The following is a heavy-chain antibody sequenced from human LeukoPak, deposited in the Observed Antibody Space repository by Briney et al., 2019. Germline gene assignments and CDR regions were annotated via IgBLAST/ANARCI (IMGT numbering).Heavy chain of an antibody. J-gene: IGHJ6*03. CDR1: GGSISSYY. V-gene: IGHV4-4*07. CDR3: ARSICSSTSCYYYYYYYMDV. Sequence: SETLSLTCTVSGGSISSYYWSWIRQPAGKGLEWIGRIYTSGSTNYNPSLKSRVTMSVDTSKNQFSLKLSSVTAADTAVYYCARSICSSTSCYYYYYYYMDVSSKGTTVTVSS. CDR2: IYTSGST. D-gene: IGHD2-2*01.